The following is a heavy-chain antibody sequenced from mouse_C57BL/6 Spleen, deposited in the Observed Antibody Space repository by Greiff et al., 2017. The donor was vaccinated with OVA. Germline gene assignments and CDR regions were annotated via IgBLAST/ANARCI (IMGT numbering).Heavy chain of an antibody. CDR3: ARKDWDADY. Sequence: QVQLQQSGAELARPGASVKLSCKASGYTFTSYGISWVKQRTGQGLEWIGEISPRSGNTYYNEKFKGKATLTADTSSSTAYMELRSLTSEDSAVYFCARKDWDADYWGQGTTLTVSS. CDR1: GYTFTSYG. CDR2: ISPRSGNT. J-gene: IGHJ2*01. D-gene: IGHD4-1*01. V-gene: IGHV1-81*01.